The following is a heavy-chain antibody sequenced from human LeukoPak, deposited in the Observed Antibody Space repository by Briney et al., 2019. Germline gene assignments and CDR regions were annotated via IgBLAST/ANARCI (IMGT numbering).Heavy chain of an antibody. Sequence: GASVKVSCKASGYNFISYYMHWVRQAPGQGLEWMGIMNPSGGTTIYTQKFQGRVTMTRDTSTSSVFMELSSLRSEDTAVYYCARESSPGIGDYGRKNWFDPWGQGTLVIVSS. CDR1: GYNFISYY. CDR3: ARESSPGIGDYGRKNWFDP. CDR2: MNPSGGTT. J-gene: IGHJ5*02. D-gene: IGHD4-17*01. V-gene: IGHV1-46*01.